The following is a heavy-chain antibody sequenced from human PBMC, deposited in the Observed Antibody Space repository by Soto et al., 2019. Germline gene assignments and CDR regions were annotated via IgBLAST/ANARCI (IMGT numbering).Heavy chain of an antibody. CDR2: MNPNSGNT. V-gene: IGHV1-8*01. D-gene: IGHD3-10*01. CDR3: ARGRRGMVRGVTPYVFHFQH. Sequence: ASVKVSCKASGYTFTSYDINWVRQATGQGLEWMGWMNPNSGNTGYAQKFQGRVTMTRNTSISTAYMELSSLRSEDTAVYYCARGRRGMVRGVTPYVFHFQHWGQGTLVTVSS. J-gene: IGHJ1*01. CDR1: GYTFTSYD.